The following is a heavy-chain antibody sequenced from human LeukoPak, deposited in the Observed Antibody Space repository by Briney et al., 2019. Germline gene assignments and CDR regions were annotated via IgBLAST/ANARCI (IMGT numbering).Heavy chain of an antibody. J-gene: IGHJ3*02. V-gene: IGHV4-34*01. CDR3: GREEDCSGGICYLGNAFDI. CDR2: INHSGST. CDR1: GRSFSGYY. Sequence: KPSETLSLTCAVYGRSFSGYYWSWIRQPPGKGLEWIGEINHSGSTNYNASLKSRVTISVDTSKNQFSLKLSSVTAADTAVYYCGREEDCSGGICYLGNAFDIWGQGTMVTVSS. D-gene: IGHD2-15*01.